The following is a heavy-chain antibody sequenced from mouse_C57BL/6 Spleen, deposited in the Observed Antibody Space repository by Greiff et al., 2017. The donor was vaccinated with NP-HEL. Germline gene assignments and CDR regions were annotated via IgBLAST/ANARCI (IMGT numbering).Heavy chain of an antibody. V-gene: IGHV1-53*01. CDR1: GYTFTSYW. Sequence: QVQLKQSGTELVKPGASVKLSCKASGYTFTSYWMHWVKQRPGQGLEWIGNINPSNGGNNYNEKFKSKATLTVDKSSSTAYMQLSSLTSEDSAVYYCARQDWDYAMDYWGQGTSVTVSS. D-gene: IGHD4-1*01. CDR3: ARQDWDYAMDY. J-gene: IGHJ4*01. CDR2: INPSNGGN.